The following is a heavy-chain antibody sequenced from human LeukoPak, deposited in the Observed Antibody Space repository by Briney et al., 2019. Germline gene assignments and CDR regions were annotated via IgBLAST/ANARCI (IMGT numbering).Heavy chain of an antibody. CDR3: ARDPQQKDIVGVVAFRSWFDP. CDR1: GYTFTSYY. V-gene: IGHV1-46*01. Sequence: GASVKVSCKASGYTFTSYYMHWVRQAPGQGLEWMGIINPSGGSTSYAQRFQGRVTMTRDTSTSTVYMELSSLRSEDTAVYYCARDPQQKDIVGVVAFRSWFDPWGQGTLVTVSS. CDR2: INPSGGST. J-gene: IGHJ5*02. D-gene: IGHD2-15*01.